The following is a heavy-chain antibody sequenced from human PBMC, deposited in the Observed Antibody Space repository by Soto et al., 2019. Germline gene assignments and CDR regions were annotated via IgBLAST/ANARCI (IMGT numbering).Heavy chain of an antibody. CDR1: GGTFSSYA. V-gene: IGHV1-3*01. CDR2: INAGNDNT. CDR3: ARGTIAVAGTGFDY. D-gene: IGHD6-19*01. Sequence: QVQLVQSGAEVKKPGSSVKVSCKASGGTFSSYAISWVRQAPGQGLEWMGGINAGNDNTKYSQKFQDRVTITRDTSASTAYMELSSLRSEDTAVYYCARGTIAVAGTGFDYWGQGTLVTVST. J-gene: IGHJ4*02.